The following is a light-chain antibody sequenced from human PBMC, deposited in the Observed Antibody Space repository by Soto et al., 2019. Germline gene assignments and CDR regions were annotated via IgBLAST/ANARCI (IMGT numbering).Light chain of an antibody. Sequence: QSALTQPASVSGSPGQSITISCTGTSSDVGYSDHVSWYQQHPGKAPKLMIYHVSYRPSGVSNRFSGSKSGNTASLTISGLQAEDEADYYCSSYTSSSTLVIFGGATQLTVL. CDR3: SSYTSSSTLVI. CDR1: SSDVGYSDH. CDR2: HVS. V-gene: IGLV2-14*01. J-gene: IGLJ2*01.